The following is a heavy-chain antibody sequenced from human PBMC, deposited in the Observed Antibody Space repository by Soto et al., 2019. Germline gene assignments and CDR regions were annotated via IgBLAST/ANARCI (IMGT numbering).Heavy chain of an antibody. CDR1: GYTFTSYG. Sequence: GASVKVSCKASGYTFTSYGISWVRQAPGQGLEWMGWISAYNGNINYAQKLQGRVTMTTDTSTGTAYMDLRSLRSDDTAVYYCARDYYDGTGYYPPSYWGQGTLVTVSS. CDR3: ARDYYDGTGYYPPSY. D-gene: IGHD3-22*01. J-gene: IGHJ4*02. V-gene: IGHV1-18*01. CDR2: ISAYNGNI.